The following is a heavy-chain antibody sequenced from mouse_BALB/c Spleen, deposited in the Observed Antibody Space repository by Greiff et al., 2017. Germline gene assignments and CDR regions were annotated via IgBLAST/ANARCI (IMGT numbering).Heavy chain of an antibody. V-gene: IGHV5-4*02. CDR3: ARWGNRYDGAMDY. Sequence: EVMLVESGGGLVKPGGSLKLSCAASGFTFSDYYMYWVRQTPEKRLEWVATISDGGSDTYYPDSVKGRFTISSDNAKNNLYLQMSSLKSEDTAMYYCARWGNRYDGAMDYWGQGTSVTVSS. CDR2: ISDGGSDT. D-gene: IGHD2-14*01. J-gene: IGHJ4*01. CDR1: GFTFSDYY.